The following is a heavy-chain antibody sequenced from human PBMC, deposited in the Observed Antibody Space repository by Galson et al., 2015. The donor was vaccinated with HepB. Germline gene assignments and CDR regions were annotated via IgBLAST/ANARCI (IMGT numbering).Heavy chain of an antibody. CDR2: INSEQSSA. D-gene: IGHD2/OR15-2a*01. CDR1: GFTFSSYW. J-gene: IGHJ5*02. Sequence: LRLSCAASGFTFSSYWMHWVRQAPGKGLVWVSRINSEQSSASYADSVKGRFTISRDNAKNTLYLQMNSLRVEDTAVYYCARTPFDPYNWFDPWGQGTLVTVSS. CDR3: ARTPFDPYNWFDP. V-gene: IGHV3-74*01.